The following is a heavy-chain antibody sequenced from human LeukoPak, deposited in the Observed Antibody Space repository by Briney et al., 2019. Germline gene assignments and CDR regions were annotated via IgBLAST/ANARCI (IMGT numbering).Heavy chain of an antibody. CDR3: ARDYNSKGTIFDY. Sequence: GGSLRLSCAASGFTFSTYWMSWVRQAPGKGLEWVANIKQDGSEKYYVDSVKGRFTISRDNAKNSLYLQMNSLRAEDTAVYYCARDYNSKGTIFDYWGQGTPVTVSS. D-gene: IGHD2/OR15-2a*01. V-gene: IGHV3-7*01. CDR1: GFTFSTYW. CDR2: IKQDGSEK. J-gene: IGHJ4*02.